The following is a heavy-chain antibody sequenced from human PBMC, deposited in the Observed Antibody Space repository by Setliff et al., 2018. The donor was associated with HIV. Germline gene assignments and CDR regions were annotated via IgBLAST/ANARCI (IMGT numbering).Heavy chain of an antibody. CDR1: GFTFSTYS. J-gene: IGHJ4*02. CDR3: AKVMITTTWAFDF. V-gene: IGHV3-23*01. D-gene: IGHD1-26*01. CDR2: IGGAYDGNT. Sequence: GGSLRLSCAASGFTFSTYSMVWVRQAPGKGLEWVSGIGGAYDGNTYHADSVKGRFTIFRENSKDIVYLQMSSLRAEDTALYYCAKVMITTTWAFDFWGQGTPVTVSS.